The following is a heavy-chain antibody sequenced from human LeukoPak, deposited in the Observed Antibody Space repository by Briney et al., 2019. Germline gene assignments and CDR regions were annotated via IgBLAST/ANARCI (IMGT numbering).Heavy chain of an antibody. CDR1: GFTFSSYA. Sequence: GGSLRLSCAASGFTFSSYAMSWVRQAPGKGLEWVSAISGSGGSTYYADSVKGRFTISRDNSKNTLYLQMNSLRAEDMAVYYCAKPRYYDSSGTQGFDYWGQGTLVTVSS. V-gene: IGHV3-23*01. J-gene: IGHJ4*02. CDR2: ISGSGGST. CDR3: AKPRYYDSSGTQGFDY. D-gene: IGHD3-22*01.